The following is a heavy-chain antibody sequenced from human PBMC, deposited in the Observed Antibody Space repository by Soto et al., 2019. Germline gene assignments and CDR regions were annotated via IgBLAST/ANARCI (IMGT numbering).Heavy chain of an antibody. D-gene: IGHD1-26*01. CDR1: RFTFSSYG. CDR2: IRGNGGST. J-gene: IGHJ4*02. V-gene: IGHV3-23*01. Sequence: EVQLLESGGGLVQAGGCLRLSCTASRFTFSSYGMSWVRQAPGKGLEWVSTIRGNGGSTDYADSVKGRFTISSDDSKNTLYLQMNSLRVEDTAVYYCAKPYTGTYGKYCFDYWGQGTLVTVSS. CDR3: AKPYTGTYGKYCFDY.